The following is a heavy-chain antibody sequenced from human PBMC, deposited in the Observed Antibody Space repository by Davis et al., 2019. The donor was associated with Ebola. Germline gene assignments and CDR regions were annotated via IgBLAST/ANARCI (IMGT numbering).Heavy chain of an antibody. D-gene: IGHD5-24*01. Sequence: GESLKISCAASGFTFSSYAMSWVRQAPGKGLEWVSVISGSGSNTYYAESLRGRFTISRDNSKNTLYLQMNSLRAEDTAVYYCARQTLRWLQWGFDYWGQGTLVTVSS. CDR3: ARQTLRWLQWGFDY. CDR2: ISGSGSNT. CDR1: GFTFSSYA. V-gene: IGHV3-23*01. J-gene: IGHJ4*02.